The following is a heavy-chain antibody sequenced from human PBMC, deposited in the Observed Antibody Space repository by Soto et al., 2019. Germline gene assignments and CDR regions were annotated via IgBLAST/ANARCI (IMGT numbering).Heavy chain of an antibody. CDR3: ARAKYSGAFDI. CDR1: GGSISSGDYY. D-gene: IGHD2-15*01. J-gene: IGHJ3*02. CDR2: IYYSGYT. Sequence: QVQLQESGPGLVKPSQTLSLTCTVSGGSISSGDYYWSWIRQPPGKVLEWIGYIYYSGYTFYNPSLKSRLTISVDTSKNQFSLKLSSVTAADTAVYYCARAKYSGAFDIWGQGTMVTVSS. V-gene: IGHV4-30-4*01.